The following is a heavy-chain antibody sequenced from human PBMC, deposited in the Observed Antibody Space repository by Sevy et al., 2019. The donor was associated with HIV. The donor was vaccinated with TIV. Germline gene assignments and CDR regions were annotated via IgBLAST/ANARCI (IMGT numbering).Heavy chain of an antibody. D-gene: IGHD1-26*01. V-gene: IGHV1-2*02. J-gene: IGHJ4*02. Sequence: ASVKVSCKASGYTFTGYYMHWVRQAPGQGLEWMGWINPNSGGTNYAQKFQGRVTMTRDTSISTAYMELRRLRSDDTDVDYSTRQWERPLPSDYWGQGTLVTVSS. CDR2: INPNSGGT. CDR1: GYTFTGYY. CDR3: TRQWERPLPSDY.